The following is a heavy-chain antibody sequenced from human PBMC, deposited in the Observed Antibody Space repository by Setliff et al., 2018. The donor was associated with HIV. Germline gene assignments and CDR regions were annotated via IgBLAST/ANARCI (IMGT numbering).Heavy chain of an antibody. V-gene: IGHV4-34*01. D-gene: IGHD5-12*01. CDR3: ARATTVEMATITWWYFDL. CDR1: GGSFSGYY. Sequence: SETLSLTCAVYGGSFSGYYWSWIRQPPGKGLEWIGETNHSGSTNYNPSLKSRVTISVDTSKNQFSLKLSSVTAADTAVYYCARATTVEMATITWWYFDLWGRGTLVTVSS. J-gene: IGHJ2*01. CDR2: TNHSGST.